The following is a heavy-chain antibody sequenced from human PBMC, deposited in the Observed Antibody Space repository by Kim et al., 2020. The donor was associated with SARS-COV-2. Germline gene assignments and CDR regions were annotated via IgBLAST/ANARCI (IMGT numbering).Heavy chain of an antibody. CDR3: ARDLLYSGRRILLDS. CDR2: ISGSDNAI. V-gene: IGHV3-11*01. D-gene: IGHD5-12*01. J-gene: IGHJ4*02. CDR1: GFTFSDFY. Sequence: GGSLRLSCAASGFTFSDFYMSWIRQAPGKGLEWVSYISGSDNAIYYADSVRGRFTISRDNAKYSLYLQMSNLRAEDTAVYYCARDLLYSGRRILLDSWGQGTLVTVSS.